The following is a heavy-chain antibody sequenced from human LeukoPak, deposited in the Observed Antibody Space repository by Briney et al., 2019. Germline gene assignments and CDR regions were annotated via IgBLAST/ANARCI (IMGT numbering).Heavy chain of an antibody. CDR2: INWNGGST. D-gene: IGHD3-3*01. CDR1: GFTFYDYG. J-gene: IGHJ6*03. Sequence: GGPLRLSCAASGFTFYDYGMSWVRQAPGKGLEWVSGINWNGGSTVYADPVKGRFTISRDNAKNSLYLQMNSLRAEDTALYYCAREGPVGYDFWSGTLNPYYYYYMDVWGKGTTVTVSS. V-gene: IGHV3-20*04. CDR3: AREGPVGYDFWSGTLNPYYYYYMDV.